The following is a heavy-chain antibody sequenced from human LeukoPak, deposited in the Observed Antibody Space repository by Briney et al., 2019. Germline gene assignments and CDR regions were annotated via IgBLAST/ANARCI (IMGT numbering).Heavy chain of an antibody. CDR2: ISSSSSYI. V-gene: IGHV3-21*01. CDR1: GFTFSSYS. Sequence: PGGSLRLSCAASGFTFSSYSMNWVRQAPGKGLEWVSSISSSSSYIYYADSVKGRFTISRDNAKNSLYLQMNSLRVEDTAVYYCARGYSNYGYAFGIWGQGTMVTVSS. CDR3: ARGYSNYGYAFGI. D-gene: IGHD4-11*01. J-gene: IGHJ3*02.